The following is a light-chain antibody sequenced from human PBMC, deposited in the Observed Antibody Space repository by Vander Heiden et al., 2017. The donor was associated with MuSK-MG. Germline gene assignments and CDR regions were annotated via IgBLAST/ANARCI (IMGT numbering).Light chain of an antibody. CDR2: VNSDGSH. J-gene: IGLJ3*02. CDR3: QTWGTGWV. V-gene: IGLV4-69*01. CDR1: SGHSTYV. Sequence: QLVLTQSPSASASLGASVKLTCTLSSGHSTYVIAWHQQQPEKGPRYLMKVNSDGSHNKADGIPDRFSGSSSGAERYLTISTLQSEDEADYYCQTWGTGWVFGGGTKLTVL.